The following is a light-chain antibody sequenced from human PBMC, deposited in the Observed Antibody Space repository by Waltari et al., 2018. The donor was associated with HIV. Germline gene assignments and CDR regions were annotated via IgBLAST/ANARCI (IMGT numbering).Light chain of an antibody. CDR2: DVS. CDR3: CSYVSEIVPCV. J-gene: IGLJ3*02. CDR1: SSDFGAYNL. V-gene: IGLV2-23*02. Sequence: QTALPHPPPVLGSPGRSTTIPATGPSSDFGAYNLFSWYQQHPGKAPRLIIYDVSERPAGVSNRFTGSKSGNTASLTISGLQAEDEADYYCCSYVSEIVPCVFGGGTKLTVL.